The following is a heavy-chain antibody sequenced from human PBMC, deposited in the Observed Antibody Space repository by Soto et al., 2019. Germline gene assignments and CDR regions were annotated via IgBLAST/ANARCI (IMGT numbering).Heavy chain of an antibody. V-gene: IGHV1-46*01. CDR1: GYTFTSYY. Sequence: QVQLVQSGAEVKKPGASVKVSCKASGYTFTSYYMHWVRQAPGQGLEWMGIINPSGGSTSYAQKFPGRVTMTRDTSTSTVYMELSSLRSEDTAVYYCARDRLVTMVRGVILPSYFDYWGQGTLVTVSS. D-gene: IGHD3-10*01. J-gene: IGHJ4*02. CDR2: INPSGGST. CDR3: ARDRLVTMVRGVILPSYFDY.